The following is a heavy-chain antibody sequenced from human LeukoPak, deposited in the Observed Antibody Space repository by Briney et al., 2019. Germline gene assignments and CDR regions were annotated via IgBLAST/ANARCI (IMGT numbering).Heavy chain of an antibody. D-gene: IGHD4-17*01. CDR2: IYYSGST. CDR3: ARVLSTVTTSESAFDI. V-gene: IGHV4-59*01. Sequence: KSSETLSLTCTVSGGSISSYYWSWIRQPPGKGLEWIGYIYYSGSTNYNPSLKSRVTISVDTSKNQFSLKLSSVTAADTAVYYCARVLSTVTTSESAFDIWGQGTVVTVSS. CDR1: GGSISSYY. J-gene: IGHJ3*02.